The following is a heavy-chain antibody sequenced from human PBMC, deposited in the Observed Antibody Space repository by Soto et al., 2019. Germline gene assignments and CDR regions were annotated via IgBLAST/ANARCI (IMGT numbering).Heavy chain of an antibody. CDR3: ARAKDIVVVVAAAAGYGMDV. J-gene: IGHJ6*02. D-gene: IGHD2-15*01. V-gene: IGHV1-69*01. CDR2: IIPIFGTA. CDR1: GGTFSSYA. Sequence: QVQLVQSGAEVKKPGSSVKVSCKASGGTFSSYAISWVRQAPGQGLEWMGGIIPIFGTANYAQKFQGRVTITADESRSTAYMEMSSLRSEDTAVYYCARAKDIVVVVAAAAGYGMDVWGQGTTVTVSS.